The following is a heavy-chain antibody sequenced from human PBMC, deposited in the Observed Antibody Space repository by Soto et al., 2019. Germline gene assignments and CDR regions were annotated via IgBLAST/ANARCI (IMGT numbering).Heavy chain of an antibody. J-gene: IGHJ6*02. CDR2: IYYSGST. Sequence: QVQLQESGPGLVKPSQTLSLTCTVSGGSISSGDYYWSWIRQPPGKGLEWIGYIYYSGSTYYNPSLKRRVTISVDTSKNQFSLKLSSVTAADTAVYYCARDLDTLGGYYYYGMDVWGQGTTVTVSS. CDR3: ARDLDTLGGYYYYGMDV. V-gene: IGHV4-30-4*01. CDR1: GGSISSGDYY. D-gene: IGHD1-1*01.